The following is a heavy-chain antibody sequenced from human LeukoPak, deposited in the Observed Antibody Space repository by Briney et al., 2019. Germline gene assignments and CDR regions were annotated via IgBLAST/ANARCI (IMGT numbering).Heavy chain of an antibody. D-gene: IGHD4-23*01. J-gene: IGHJ3*02. CDR3: ARDWYGGADDAFDI. CDR1: GGSISSYY. Sequence: SETLSLTCTVSGGSISSYYWSWIRQPAGKGLEWIGRIYTTGSTNYNPSLKSRVTMSVDTSKNQFSLKLSSVTAADTAVYYCARDWYGGADDAFDIWGQGTMVTDSS. V-gene: IGHV4-4*07. CDR2: IYTTGST.